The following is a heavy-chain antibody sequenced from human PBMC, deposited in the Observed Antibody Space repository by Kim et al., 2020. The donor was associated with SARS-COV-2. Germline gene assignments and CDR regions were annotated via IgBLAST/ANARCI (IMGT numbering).Heavy chain of an antibody. V-gene: IGHV3-7*01. Sequence: GGSLRLSCAASGFTFSSYWMSWVRQAPGKGLEWVANIKQDGSEKYYVDSVKGRFTIPRDNAKNSLYLQMNSLRAEDTAVYYCARVVTGYSSSWYPAPYFGPWGQGTLVTVSS. J-gene: IGHJ5*02. CDR3: ARVVTGYSSSWYPAPYFGP. CDR1: GFTFSSYW. CDR2: IKQDGSEK. D-gene: IGHD6-13*01.